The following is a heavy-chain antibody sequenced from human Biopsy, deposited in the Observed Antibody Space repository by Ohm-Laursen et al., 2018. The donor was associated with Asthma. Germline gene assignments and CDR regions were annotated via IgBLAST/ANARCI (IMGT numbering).Heavy chain of an antibody. CDR1: GHTFNSAG. CDR2: ISVYNGNT. Sequence: GAAVKVSCKTSGHTFNSAGITCVRQAPGQGLEWMGWISVYNGNTKVAQKLQDRVTMTTDTSTSTAYMELRSLRSDDTAVYFCARAVDYSHYYGIDVWGQGTTVTVS. V-gene: IGHV1-18*01. D-gene: IGHD3-10*01. J-gene: IGHJ6*02. CDR3: ARAVDYSHYYGIDV.